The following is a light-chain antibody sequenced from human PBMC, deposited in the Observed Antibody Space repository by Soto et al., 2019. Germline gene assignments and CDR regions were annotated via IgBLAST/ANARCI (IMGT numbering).Light chain of an antibody. Sequence: QSALTQPASVSGSPGQSITISCTGTSSDVGGYNHVSWYQHHPGKAPKLMIYEVSNRPSGVPERFSGSKSGTSASLAITGLQAEDEADYYCQAYDYSLTAFVFGGGTKVTVL. CDR2: EVS. J-gene: IGLJ3*02. V-gene: IGLV2-14*01. CDR3: QAYDYSLTAFV. CDR1: SSDVGGYNH.